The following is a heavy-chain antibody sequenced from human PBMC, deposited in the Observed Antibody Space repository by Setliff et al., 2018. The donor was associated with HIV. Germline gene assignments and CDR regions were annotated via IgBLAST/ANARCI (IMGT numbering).Heavy chain of an antibody. CDR1: GFTFRDYS. V-gene: IGHV3-21*04. J-gene: IGHJ3*02. CDR3: AKQMKSMGPYDGFDI. D-gene: IGHD3-10*01. Sequence: PGGSLRLSCTASGFTFRDYSMNWVRQAPGKGLEWVSSISSSSNYIYYADSVKGRFTISRDNSKNTLYLQMNTLRAEDTAIYYCAKQMKSMGPYDGFDIWGQGTMVT. CDR2: ISSSSNYI.